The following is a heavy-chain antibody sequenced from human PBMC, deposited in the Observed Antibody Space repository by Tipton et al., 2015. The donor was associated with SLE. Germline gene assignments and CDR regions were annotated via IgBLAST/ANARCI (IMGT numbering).Heavy chain of an antibody. J-gene: IGHJ6*03. CDR2: VSHSRST. Sequence: TLSLTCAVSGGSFSGYAWRWVRQPPGKGLEWIGEVSHSRSTNYNPSLKSRRTISLDTSNNQFSLRLSSGTAADTAVYYCARGVSGYFHYCYMDVWGKGTTVTISS. CDR3: ARGVSGYFHYCYMDV. V-gene: IGHV4-34*01. D-gene: IGHD3-16*01. CDR1: GGSFSGYA.